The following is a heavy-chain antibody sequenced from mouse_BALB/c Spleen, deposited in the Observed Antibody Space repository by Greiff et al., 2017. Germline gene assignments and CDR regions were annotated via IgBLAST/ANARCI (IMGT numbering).Heavy chain of an antibody. CDR3: ARVEERNPYYAMDY. Sequence: QVQLKESGAELVRPGTSVKVSCKASGYAFTNYLIEWVKQRPGQGLEWIGVINPGSGGTNYNEKFKGKATLTADKSSSTAYMQLSSLTSDDSAVYFCARVEERNPYYAMDYWGQGTSVTVSS. J-gene: IGHJ4*01. CDR2: INPGSGGT. V-gene: IGHV1-54*01. CDR1: GYAFTNYL.